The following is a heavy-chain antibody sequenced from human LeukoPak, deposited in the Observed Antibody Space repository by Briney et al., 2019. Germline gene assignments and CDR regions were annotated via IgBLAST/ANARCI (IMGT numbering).Heavy chain of an antibody. D-gene: IGHD2-2*03. V-gene: IGHV1-69*05. CDR2: IIPIFGTA. CDR1: GYTFTDYY. CDR3: ARAGYCSSTSCYLGY. Sequence: SVKVSCKTSGYTFTDYYMHWVRQAPGQGLEWMGGIIPIFGTANYAQKFQGRVTITTDESTSTAYMELSSLRSEDTAVYYCARAGYCSSTSCYLGYWGQGTLVTVSS. J-gene: IGHJ4*02.